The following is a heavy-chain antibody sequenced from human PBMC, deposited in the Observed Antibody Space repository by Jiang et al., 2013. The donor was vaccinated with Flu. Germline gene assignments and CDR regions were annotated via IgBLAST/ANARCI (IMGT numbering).Heavy chain of an antibody. Sequence: VQLVESGAEVKKPGASVKVSCKASGYTFTGYYMHWVRQAPGQGLEWMGWINPYNGGTSSAQDFQGRVTMTRDTSISTAYMELSSLRSDDTAVYYCARDPRXTLNNWKSFDYWGQGTLVTVSS. V-gene: IGHV1-2*02. CDR2: INPYNGGT. CDR3: ARDPRXTLNNWKSFDY. CDR1: GYTFTGYY. D-gene: IGHD1-20*01. J-gene: IGHJ4*02.